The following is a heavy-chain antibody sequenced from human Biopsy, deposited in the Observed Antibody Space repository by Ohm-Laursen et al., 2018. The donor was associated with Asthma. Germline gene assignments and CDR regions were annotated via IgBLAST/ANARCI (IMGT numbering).Heavy chain of an antibody. CDR1: GGSMSSSSYY. J-gene: IGHJ5*02. CDR2: ISYTGSA. CDR3: ARLSLNDSLDP. Sequence: SETLSLTCTVSGGSMSSSSYYWGWIRQPPGKGLEWMGSISYTGSAYHNPSLKSRVTISVDTSKNHFSLKLSSVTAADTAVFYCARLSLNDSLDPWGQGTLVTVSS. V-gene: IGHV4-39*02. D-gene: IGHD1-1*01.